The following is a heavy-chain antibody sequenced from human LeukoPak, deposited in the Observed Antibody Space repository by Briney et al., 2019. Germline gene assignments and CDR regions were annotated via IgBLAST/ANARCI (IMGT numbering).Heavy chain of an antibody. CDR2: IDWDDDK. Sequence: REPGPALVKPTQTLTLTCTYSGFSLTTSGMCVTWIRHPPGKALEWLARIDWDDDKYYSTSLKTRLTISKDTSKNQVVLTMTNMDPVDTATYYCARERKYYYFEYWGQGTLVTVSS. CDR3: ARERKYYYFEY. D-gene: IGHD2/OR15-2a*01. V-gene: IGHV2-70*11. CDR1: GFSLTTSGMC. J-gene: IGHJ4*02.